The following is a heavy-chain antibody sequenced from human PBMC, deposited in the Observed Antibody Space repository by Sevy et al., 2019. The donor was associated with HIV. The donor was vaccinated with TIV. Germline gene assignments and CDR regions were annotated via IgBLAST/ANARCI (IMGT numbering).Heavy chain of an antibody. V-gene: IGHV4-39*01. Sequence: SETLSLTCTVSGGSISSSSYYWGWIRQPPGKGLEWIGSIYYSGSTYYNPSLKSRVTISVDTSKNQFSLKLSSVTAADTAVYYCASKRYYEFWSGYALGYYFDYWGQGTLVTVSS. D-gene: IGHD3-3*01. J-gene: IGHJ4*02. CDR3: ASKRYYEFWSGYALGYYFDY. CDR2: IYYSGST. CDR1: GGSISSSSYY.